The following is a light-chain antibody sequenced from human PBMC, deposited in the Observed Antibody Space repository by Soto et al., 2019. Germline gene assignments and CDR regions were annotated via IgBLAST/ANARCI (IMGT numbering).Light chain of an antibody. CDR1: QSLLHGNGYNY. CDR2: LGS. J-gene: IGKJ3*01. Sequence: DIVMTQSPLSLSVTPGEPASISCRSNQSLLHGNGYNYLDWYLQKPGQTPQLLIYLGSNRASGVPDRFSGSGSGTDFTLKISKVEDEDVGFYYCMQALQTASFGPGTKVDIK. CDR3: MQALQTAS. V-gene: IGKV2-28*01.